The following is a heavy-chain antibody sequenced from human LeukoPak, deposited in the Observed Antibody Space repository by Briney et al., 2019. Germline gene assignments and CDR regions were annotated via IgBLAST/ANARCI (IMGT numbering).Heavy chain of an antibody. V-gene: IGHV3-53*01. CDR2: IYNVGRT. CDR3: ARNPSGYTNAFDI. D-gene: IGHD3-16*02. Sequence: GGSLRLSCAASGFILSSNYMSWVRQAPGKGRESVSVIYNVGRTYYADSVKGRFTISRDNSKNTLYLQMNSLRADDTAMYYFARNPSGYTNAFDIWGQGTMVTVSS. CDR1: GFILSSNY. J-gene: IGHJ3*02.